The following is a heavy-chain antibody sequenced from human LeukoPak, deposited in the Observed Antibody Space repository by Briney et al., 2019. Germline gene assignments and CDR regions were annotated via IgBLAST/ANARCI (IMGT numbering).Heavy chain of an antibody. V-gene: IGHV3-48*01. J-gene: IGHJ6*03. D-gene: IGHD6-19*01. CDR2: ISGSSSTI. CDR3: ARVTGLANYYYYMDV. CDR1: GFTFSSYS. Sequence: SGGSLRLSCAASGFTFSSYSMNWVRQAPGKGLEWVSYISGSSSTIYYADSVKGRFTISRDNAKNSLYLQMNSLRAEDTAVYYCARVTGLANYYYYMDVWGKGTTVTISS.